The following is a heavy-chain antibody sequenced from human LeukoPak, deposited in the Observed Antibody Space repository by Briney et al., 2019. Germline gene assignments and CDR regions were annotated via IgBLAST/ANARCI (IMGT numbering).Heavy chain of an antibody. CDR1: GRSISTTNFY. D-gene: IGHD2-2*01. CDR3: VPGGRKTYCSSTNCYAEFLNWFDP. V-gene: IGHV4-39*01. Sequence: SETLSLTCTVSGRSISTTNFYWGWIRQPPGKGLEWIGSISYSGATYYNPSLKSRLTVSADTSKKEVSLRLNSVTAADTAVYYCVPGGRKTYCSSTNCYAEFLNWFDPWGQGTLVTVSS. J-gene: IGHJ5*02. CDR2: ISYSGAT.